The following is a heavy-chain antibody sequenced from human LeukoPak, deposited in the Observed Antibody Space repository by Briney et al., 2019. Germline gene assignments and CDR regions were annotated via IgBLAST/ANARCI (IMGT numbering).Heavy chain of an antibody. CDR1: GYSFTSYW. CDR3: ARPSWAGSSSWEIWDYYMDV. Sequence: GESLKISCKGSGYSFTSYWIGWVRQMPGKGLEWMGIIYPGDSDTRYSPSFQGQVTISADKSISTAYLQWSSLKASDTAMYYCARPSWAGSSSWEIWDYYMDVWGKGTTVTVSS. J-gene: IGHJ6*03. D-gene: IGHD6-13*01. V-gene: IGHV5-51*01. CDR2: IYPGDSDT.